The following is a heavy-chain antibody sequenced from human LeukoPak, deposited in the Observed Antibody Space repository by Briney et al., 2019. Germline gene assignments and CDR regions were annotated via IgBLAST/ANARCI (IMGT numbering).Heavy chain of an antibody. Sequence: GGSLRLSCIASGFTFNTYAIHWVRQAPGKGLEWVAVISYDGSNKYYADSVKGRFTISRDNAKNSLYLQMNSLRAEDTAVYYCARGHSSGTYYFDYWGQGTLVTVSS. J-gene: IGHJ4*02. V-gene: IGHV3-30-3*01. CDR2: ISYDGSNK. CDR3: ARGHSSGTYYFDY. D-gene: IGHD1-14*01. CDR1: GFTFNTYA.